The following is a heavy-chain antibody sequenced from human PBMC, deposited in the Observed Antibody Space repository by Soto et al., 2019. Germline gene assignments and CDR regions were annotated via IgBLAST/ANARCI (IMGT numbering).Heavy chain of an antibody. CDR2: IIPILGIA. D-gene: IGHD1-26*01. J-gene: IGHJ3*02. CDR1: GGTLSSYT. V-gene: IGHV1-69*08. Sequence: QVQLVQSGAEVKKPGSSVKVSCKASGGTLSSYTISWVRQAPGQGLEWMGRIIPILGIANYAQKFQGRVTITADKSTSTAYMELSSLRSEDTAVYYCARDGATGAFDIWGQGTMVTVSS. CDR3: ARDGATGAFDI.